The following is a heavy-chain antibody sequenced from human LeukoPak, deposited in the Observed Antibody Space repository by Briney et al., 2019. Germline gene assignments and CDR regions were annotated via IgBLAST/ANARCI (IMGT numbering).Heavy chain of an antibody. J-gene: IGHJ5*02. Sequence: SETLSLTCSVSGASISSGSNYWGWIRQPPGKTLEWIGSIYSSGSTNYNPSLKSRVTISVDTSKNQFSLKLSSVTAADTAVYYCARVRIQLWLRLVGSFDPWGQGTLVTVSS. V-gene: IGHV4-39*07. CDR1: GASISSGSNY. CDR3: ARVRIQLWLRLVGSFDP. CDR2: IYSSGST. D-gene: IGHD5-18*01.